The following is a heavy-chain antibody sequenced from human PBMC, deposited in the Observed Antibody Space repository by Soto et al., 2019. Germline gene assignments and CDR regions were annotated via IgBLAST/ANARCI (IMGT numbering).Heavy chain of an antibody. D-gene: IGHD1-7*01. CDR3: ARGVGRTTLDY. CDR2: IIPIFGTA. CDR1: GGTFSSYA. V-gene: IGHV1-69*13. Sequence: GASVKVSCKASGGTFSSYAISWVRQAPGQGLEWMGGIIPIFGTANYAQKFQGRVTITADESTSTAYMELSSPRSEDTAVHYCARGVGRTTLDYWGQGTLVTVSS. J-gene: IGHJ4*02.